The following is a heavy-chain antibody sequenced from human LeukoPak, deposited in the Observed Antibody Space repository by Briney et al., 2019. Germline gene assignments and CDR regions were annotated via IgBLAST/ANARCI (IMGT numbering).Heavy chain of an antibody. J-gene: IGHJ6*03. CDR2: IIPIFGTA. Sequence: SVKVSCKASGYTFSSYAISWVRQAPGQGLEWMGGIIPIFGTANYAQKFQGRVTITTDESTSTAYMELSSLRSEDTAVYYCGGGYCSSTSCNYYMDVWGKGTTVTVSS. CDR3: GGGYCSSTSCNYYMDV. CDR1: GYTFSSYA. D-gene: IGHD2-2*01. V-gene: IGHV1-69*05.